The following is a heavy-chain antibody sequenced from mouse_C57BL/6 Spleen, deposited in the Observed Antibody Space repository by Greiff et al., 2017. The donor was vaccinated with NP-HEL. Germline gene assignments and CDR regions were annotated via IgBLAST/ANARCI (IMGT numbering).Heavy chain of an antibody. CDR3: TRRGYYNFDY. D-gene: IGHD2-3*01. J-gene: IGHJ2*01. CDR1: GFTFSDAW. Sequence: EVKVVESGGGLVQPGGSMKLSCAASGFTFSDAWMDWVRQSPEKGLEWVAEIRNKANNHATYYAESVKGRFTISRDDSKSSVYLQMNSIRAEDTGIYYCTRRGYYNFDYWGQGTTLTVSS. V-gene: IGHV6-6*01. CDR2: IRNKANNHAT.